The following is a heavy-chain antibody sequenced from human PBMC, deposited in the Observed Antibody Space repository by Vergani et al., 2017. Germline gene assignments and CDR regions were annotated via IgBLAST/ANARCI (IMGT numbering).Heavy chain of an antibody. D-gene: IGHD2-15*01. CDR1: GGTFSSYA. J-gene: IGHJ4*02. V-gene: IGHV7-4-1*02. CDR3: ARGSHTDSGGRHSPFDY. CDR2: INTNTGNP. Sequence: QVQLVQSGAEVKKPGSSVKVSCKASGGTFSSYAISWVRQAPGQGLEWMGWINTNTGNPTYAQGFTGRFVFSLDTSVSTAYLQISSLKAEDTAVYYCARGSHTDSGGRHSPFDYWGQGTLVTVSS.